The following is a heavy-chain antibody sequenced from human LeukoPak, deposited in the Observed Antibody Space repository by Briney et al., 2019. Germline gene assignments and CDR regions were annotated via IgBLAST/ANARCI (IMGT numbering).Heavy chain of an antibody. Sequence: ASVKVSCKVSGYTLTELSMNWVRQAPGQGLEWMGGFDPEDGETNYAQKFQGRVTMTEDTSTDTAYMELSSLRSEDTAVYYCATVSMGNTYYPGLIHWGQGTLVTVSS. CDR3: ATVSMGNTYYPGLIH. CDR1: GYTLTELS. V-gene: IGHV1-24*01. J-gene: IGHJ4*02. D-gene: IGHD2-8*01. CDR2: FDPEDGET.